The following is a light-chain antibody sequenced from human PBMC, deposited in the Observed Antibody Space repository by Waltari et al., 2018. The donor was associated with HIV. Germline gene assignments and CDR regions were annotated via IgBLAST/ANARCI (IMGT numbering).Light chain of an antibody. Sequence: QSALPQTPSASGSPGQSVTISCTGTSSDVGVPKSVSWYQQHPGKAPKLIIYEVSKRPSGVPDRFSGSKSGNTASLTVSGLQADDEADFYCSSYAGSTVIFGGGTKLTVL. CDR2: EVS. CDR3: SSYAGSTVI. J-gene: IGLJ2*01. V-gene: IGLV2-8*01. CDR1: SSDVGVPKS.